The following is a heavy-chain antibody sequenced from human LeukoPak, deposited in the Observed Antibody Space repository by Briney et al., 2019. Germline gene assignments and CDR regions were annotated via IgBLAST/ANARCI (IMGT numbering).Heavy chain of an antibody. Sequence: PGGSLRLSCAASGFTFSSYAMSWVRQAPGKGLEWVSVIYSGGSTYYADSVKGRFTISRDNSKNTLYLQMNSLRAEDTAVYYCARDNEVATISDYWGQGTLVTVSS. CDR2: IYSGGST. V-gene: IGHV3-66*01. D-gene: IGHD5-12*01. CDR1: GFTFSSYA. J-gene: IGHJ4*02. CDR3: ARDNEVATISDY.